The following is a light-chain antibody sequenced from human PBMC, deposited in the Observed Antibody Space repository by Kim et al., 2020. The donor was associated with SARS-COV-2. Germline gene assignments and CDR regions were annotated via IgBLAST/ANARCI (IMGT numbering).Light chain of an antibody. J-gene: IGKJ1*01. CDR3: QQYGDSPST. Sequence: EIVLTQSPGTLSLSPGERATLSCRASQTVPNGYLAWYQQKPAQSPRLLIYGASNRATGIPDRFSGSGSGTDFTLTISRLEPEDFAFYYCQQYGDSPSTFDQGTKV. CDR2: GAS. V-gene: IGKV3-20*01. CDR1: QTVPNGY.